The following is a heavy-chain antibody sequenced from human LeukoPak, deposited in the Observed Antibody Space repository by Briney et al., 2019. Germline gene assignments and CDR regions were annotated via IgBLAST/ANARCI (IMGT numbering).Heavy chain of an antibody. D-gene: IGHD3-22*01. Sequence: GESLKISCKGSGYSFTSHWIGWVRQMHGRVMEWMGIIYPGDSETRYSPSFQGQVTISVDKSISTAYLQWSSLKASDTAMYYCARRYYYDSSGYYLAHDAFDIWGQGTMVTVSS. V-gene: IGHV5-51*01. J-gene: IGHJ3*02. CDR2: IYPGDSET. CDR1: GYSFTSHW. CDR3: ARRYYYDSSGYYLAHDAFDI.